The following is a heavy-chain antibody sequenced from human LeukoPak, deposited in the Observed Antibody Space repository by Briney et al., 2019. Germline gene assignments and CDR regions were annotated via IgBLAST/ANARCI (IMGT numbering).Heavy chain of an antibody. Sequence: GGSLRLSCAASGVTFSSYAMHWVRQAPGKGLEWGAVISYDGSNKYYADSVKGRFTISRDNAKNSLYLQMNSLRAEDTAVYYCARDGYSGSYPGRYYFDYWGQGPLVTVSS. J-gene: IGHJ4*02. D-gene: IGHD1-26*01. CDR1: GVTFSSYA. V-gene: IGHV3-30-3*01. CDR3: ARDGYSGSYPGRYYFDY. CDR2: ISYDGSNK.